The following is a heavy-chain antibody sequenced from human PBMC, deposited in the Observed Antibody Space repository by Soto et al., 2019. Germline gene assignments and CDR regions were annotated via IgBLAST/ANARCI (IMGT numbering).Heavy chain of an antibody. V-gene: IGHV3-23*01. CDR2: ISGSGGST. Sequence: EVQLLESGGGLVQPGGSLRLSCAASGFTFSSYAMSWVRQAPGKGLEYVSAISGSGGSTYYADSVKGRFTISRDNSKNTLYLQMNSLRAEDTAVCYCAKDLYYYDSSGGNYYYYGMDVWGQGTTVTVSS. D-gene: IGHD3-22*01. CDR1: GFTFSSYA. J-gene: IGHJ6*02. CDR3: AKDLYYYDSSGGNYYYYGMDV.